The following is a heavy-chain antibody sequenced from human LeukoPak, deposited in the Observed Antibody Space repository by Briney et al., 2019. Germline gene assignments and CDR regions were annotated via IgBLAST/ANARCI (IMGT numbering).Heavy chain of an antibody. D-gene: IGHD6-19*01. Sequence: SVKVSCKAAGGTFSSYAISWVRQAPGQGLEWMGGIIPLLGTANYAQKFQGRVTIIADEFTDTAYMELHCLRSEDTAVYYCASDGTSSGEHQQFDFWGQGTLVTVSS. V-gene: IGHV1-69*13. CDR3: ASDGTSSGEHQQFDF. J-gene: IGHJ4*02. CDR1: GGTFSSYA. CDR2: IIPLLGTA.